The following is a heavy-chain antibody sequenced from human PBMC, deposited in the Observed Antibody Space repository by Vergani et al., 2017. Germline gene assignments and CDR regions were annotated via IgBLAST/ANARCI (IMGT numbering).Heavy chain of an antibody. CDR3: ARGSYGGNSRVFYGMDV. D-gene: IGHD4-23*01. CDR1: GFTFDDYA. CDR2: ISWNSGSI. J-gene: IGHJ6*02. Sequence: EVQLVESGGGLVQPGRSLRLSCAASGFTFDDYAMHWVRQAPGKGLEWVSGISWNSGSIGYADSVKGRFTISRDNSKNTLYLQMNSLRAEDTAVYYCARGSYGGNSRVFYGMDVWGQGTTVTVSS. V-gene: IGHV3-9*01.